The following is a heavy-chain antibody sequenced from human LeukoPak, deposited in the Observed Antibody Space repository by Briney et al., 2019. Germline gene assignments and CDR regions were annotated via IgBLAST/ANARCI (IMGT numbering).Heavy chain of an antibody. Sequence: SETLSLTCNVSGGSTSSSTYHWGWLRQPPGKGLEWIGSIYYTGITYYHPSLKRGATLSVDTSKNQFALKLSSVTAADTAVYYSARLINGSPGDYWGQGTLVTISS. D-gene: IGHD1-26*01. CDR3: ARLINGSPGDY. CDR1: GGSTSSSTYH. V-gene: IGHV4-39*01. J-gene: IGHJ4*02. CDR2: IYYTGIT.